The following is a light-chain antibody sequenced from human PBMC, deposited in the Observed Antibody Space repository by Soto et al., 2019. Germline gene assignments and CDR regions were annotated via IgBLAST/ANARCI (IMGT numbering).Light chain of an antibody. CDR2: GTS. V-gene: IGKV3-20*01. CDR1: QSVGHSY. CDR3: QQHRSSPLT. J-gene: IGKJ4*01. Sequence: EIGLTQSPGTLSLSPGEGATLSCRASQSVGHSYVAWYQQKPGQAHRLLISGTSSRATGIPDRFSGSGSGTDFTLTINRLEPEESAVYYCQQHRSSPLTFGAGTKIEI.